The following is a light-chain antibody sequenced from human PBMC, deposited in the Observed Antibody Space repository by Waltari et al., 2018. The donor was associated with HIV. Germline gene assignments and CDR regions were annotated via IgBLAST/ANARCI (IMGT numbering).Light chain of an antibody. CDR1: SSDVGNYNL. J-gene: IGLJ1*01. V-gene: IGLV2-23*02. Sequence: HSALTQPASVSGSPGPSITISCTGASSDVGNYNLVSWYQQHPGKAPKLIIYEVTKRPSGISNRFSGSKSCNTASLTISGLQAEDEADYYCCSYAGSPYVLGSGTKVTVL. CDR3: CSYAGSPYV. CDR2: EVT.